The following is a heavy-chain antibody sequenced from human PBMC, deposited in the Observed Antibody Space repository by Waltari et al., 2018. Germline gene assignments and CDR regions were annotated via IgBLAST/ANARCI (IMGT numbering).Heavy chain of an antibody. Sequence: QVQLQESGPGLVKPSDTLSLTCTVSGYSISNYYWSWIRQSAEKGLAWIGLLSSSGPTDYNPSLSSRVTMSLDTSKNQFSVQLRSVTAADTAVYYCARGTAYCHGDCGNNWFGPWGQGTLVTVSS. CDR2: LSSSGPT. CDR1: GYSISNYY. D-gene: IGHD2-21*01. J-gene: IGHJ5*02. V-gene: IGHV4-4*07. CDR3: ARGTAYCHGDCGNNWFGP.